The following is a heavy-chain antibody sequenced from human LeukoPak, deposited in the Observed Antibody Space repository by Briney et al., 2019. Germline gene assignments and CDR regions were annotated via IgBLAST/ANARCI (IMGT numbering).Heavy chain of an antibody. D-gene: IGHD6-25*01. V-gene: IGHV1-2*02. J-gene: IGHJ4*02. CDR2: INPNINGT. Sequence: ASVKVSCKASGYTFTGYYTHWVRQARGQGLEWMGWINPNINGTNYAQKFQGRVTMTGDRSISTAYMELSRLRSDDTAVYYCARERTPGSGYGVDYWGQGTVVTVSS. CDR1: GYTFTGYY. CDR3: ARERTPGSGYGVDY.